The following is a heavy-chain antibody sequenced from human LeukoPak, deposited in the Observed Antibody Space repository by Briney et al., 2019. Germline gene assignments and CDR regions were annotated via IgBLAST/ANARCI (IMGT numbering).Heavy chain of an antibody. CDR3: AREATWGQWYFDH. V-gene: IGHV3-30*03. Sequence: PGGSLRLSCVAYGFSFSNHGMHWVRQAPAKGMEWVSVIASDGGAKFYADSVKGRFTLSRDNSKNMFFLQMNFLTVEDTAIYYCAREATWGQWYFDHWGQGTPVTVSS. CDR2: IASDGGAK. D-gene: IGHD6-19*01. J-gene: IGHJ4*02. CDR1: GFSFSNHG.